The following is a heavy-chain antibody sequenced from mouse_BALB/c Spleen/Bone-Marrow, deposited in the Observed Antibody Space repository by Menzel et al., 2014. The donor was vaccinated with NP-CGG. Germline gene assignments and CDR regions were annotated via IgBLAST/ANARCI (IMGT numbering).Heavy chain of an antibody. CDR2: IYPGDNYT. CDR1: GYTFTNYW. J-gene: IGHJ3*01. CDR3: TRGGYDYTWFAY. D-gene: IGHD2-4*01. V-gene: IGHV1-63*02. Sequence: QVQLKQSGAELVRPGTSVKMSCKAAGYTFTNYWIGWVKQRPGHGLEWIGDIYPGDNYTNYNEKFKGKATLTADTSSSTAYTQLSSLTSEDSAIYYCTRGGYDYTWFAYWGQGTLVTVSA.